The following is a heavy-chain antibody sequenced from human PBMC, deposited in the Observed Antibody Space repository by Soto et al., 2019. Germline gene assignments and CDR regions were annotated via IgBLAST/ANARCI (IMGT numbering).Heavy chain of an antibody. D-gene: IGHD3-3*02. CDR2: ISSSGSNSI. J-gene: IGHJ4*02. CDR1: GFTFSDYF. V-gene: IGHV3-11*04. CDR3: ARESFSASPNFFDY. Sequence: GGSLRLSCAASGFTFSDYFMTWIRQAPGKGLEWVSYISSSGSNSIYYADSVKGRFTISRDNAKNSLYLQMDSLRADDTAVYYCARESFSASPNFFDYWGQGTLVTVSS.